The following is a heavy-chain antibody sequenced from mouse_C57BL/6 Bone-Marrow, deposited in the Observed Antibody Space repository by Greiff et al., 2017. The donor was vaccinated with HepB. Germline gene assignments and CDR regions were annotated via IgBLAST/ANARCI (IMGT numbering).Heavy chain of an antibody. CDR2: IDPSDSYT. V-gene: IGHV1-50*01. CDR3: ARPAY. Sequence: VQLQQPGAELVKPGASVKLSCKASGYTFTSYWMQWVKQRPGQGLEWIGEIDPSDSYTNYNQKFKGKATLSVDTSSSTAYMQLSSLPSEDSAVYDCARPAYWGQGALVTVSA. J-gene: IGHJ3*01. CDR1: GYTFTSYW.